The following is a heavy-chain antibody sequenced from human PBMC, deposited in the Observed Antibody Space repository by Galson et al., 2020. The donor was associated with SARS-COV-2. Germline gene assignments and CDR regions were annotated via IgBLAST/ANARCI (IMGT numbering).Heavy chain of an antibody. D-gene: IGHD5-18*01. Sequence: GESLKISCAASGFTFNTYNMHWVRQAPARGLEWVAVISYDGSNKYYADSVKGRFTISRDNSKNTLFLQMTSLRAEDTAVYYCAREASPQGADTALVTLFGMSVRAKKVLDHWGQGTLVTVSS. CDR1: GFTFNTYN. CDR2: ISYDGSNK. V-gene: IGHV3-30*01. J-gene: IGHJ5*02. CDR3: AREASPQGADTALVTLFGMSVRAKKVLDH.